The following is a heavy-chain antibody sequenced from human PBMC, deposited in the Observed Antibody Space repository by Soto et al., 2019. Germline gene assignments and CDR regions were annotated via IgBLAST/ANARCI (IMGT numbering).Heavy chain of an antibody. CDR1: GFTFSDYY. Sequence: GGSLRLSFAASGFTFSDYYMSWIRQAPGKGLEWVSYISSSSSYTNYADSVKGRFTISRDNAKNSLYLQMNSLRAEDTAVYYCARDHSRYNWNDVGYYYGMDVWGQGTTVAVSS. J-gene: IGHJ6*02. CDR2: ISSSSSYT. V-gene: IGHV3-11*06. D-gene: IGHD1-20*01. CDR3: ARDHSRYNWNDVGYYYGMDV.